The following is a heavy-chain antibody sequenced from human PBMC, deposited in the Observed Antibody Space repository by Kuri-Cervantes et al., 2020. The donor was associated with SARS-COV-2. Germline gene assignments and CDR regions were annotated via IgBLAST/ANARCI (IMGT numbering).Heavy chain of an antibody. Sequence: GGSLRLSCAASGFTFSSYSMNWVRQAPGKGLEWVSSISSSSSYIYYADSVKGRFTISRDSAKNSLYLQMNSLRAEDTAVYYCARDPPSPYCSGGSCRSDVWGQGTTVTVSS. CDR2: ISSSSSYI. CDR3: ARDPPSPYCSGGSCRSDV. D-gene: IGHD2-15*01. V-gene: IGHV3-21*01. J-gene: IGHJ6*02. CDR1: GFTFSSYS.